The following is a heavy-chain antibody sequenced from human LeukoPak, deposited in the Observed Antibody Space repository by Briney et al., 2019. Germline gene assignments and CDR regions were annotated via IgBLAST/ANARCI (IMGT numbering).Heavy chain of an antibody. CDR2: IYSGGST. V-gene: IGHV3-66*01. Sequence: GGSLRLSCAASGFTFSSYVMHWVRQAPGKGLEWVSVIYSGGSTYYADSVKGRFTISRDNSKNTLYLQMNSLRAEDTAVYYCASEIAAAGANYYYYYMDVWGKGTTVTISS. CDR1: GFTFSSYV. CDR3: ASEIAAAGANYYYYYMDV. J-gene: IGHJ6*03. D-gene: IGHD6-13*01.